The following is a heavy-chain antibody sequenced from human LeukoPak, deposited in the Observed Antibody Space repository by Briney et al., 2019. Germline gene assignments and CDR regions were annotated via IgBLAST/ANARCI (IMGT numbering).Heavy chain of an antibody. Sequence: SETLSLTCTVSGGSISSGSYYWTWLRQPAGKGLEWIGRIYTSGSTNYNPSLKSRVTISVDTSKNQFSLKLSSVTAADTAVYYCARQYIDILTGYHRGELYWYFDLWGRGTLVTVSS. J-gene: IGHJ2*01. CDR3: ARQYIDILTGYHRGELYWYFDL. D-gene: IGHD3-9*01. V-gene: IGHV4-61*02. CDR2: IYTSGST. CDR1: GGSISSGSYY.